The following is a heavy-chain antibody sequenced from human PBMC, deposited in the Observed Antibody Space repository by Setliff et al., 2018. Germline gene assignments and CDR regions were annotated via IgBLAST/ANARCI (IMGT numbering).Heavy chain of an antibody. Sequence: PGGSLRLSCAASGFTFSSYWTSWVRQAPGKGLEWVANIKQDGSEKYYVDFVKGRFTISRDNAKNSLYLQMNSLRAEDTAVYYCARDGGELWGQGTLVTVSS. J-gene: IGHJ4*02. CDR1: GFTFSSYW. V-gene: IGHV3-7*01. CDR2: IKQDGSEK. CDR3: ARDGGEL. D-gene: IGHD1-26*01.